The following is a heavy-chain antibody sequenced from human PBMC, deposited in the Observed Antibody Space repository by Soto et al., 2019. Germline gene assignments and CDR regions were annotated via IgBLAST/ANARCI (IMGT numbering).Heavy chain of an antibody. D-gene: IGHD3-16*01. CDR3: ARVMITFGGGTNYFDY. CDR1: GGSISSYY. J-gene: IGHJ4*02. Sequence: QVQLQESGPGLVKPSETLSLTCTVSGGSISSYYWSWIRQPPGKGLEWIGYIYYSGSTNYNPSLKRRVTISVDTSKNQFSLKLSSVTAADTAVYYCARVMITFGGGTNYFDYWGQGTLVTVSS. CDR2: IYYSGST. V-gene: IGHV4-59*01.